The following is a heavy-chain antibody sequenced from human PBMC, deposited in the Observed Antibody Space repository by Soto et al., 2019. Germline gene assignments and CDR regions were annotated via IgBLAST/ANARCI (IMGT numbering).Heavy chain of an antibody. V-gene: IGHV4-31*03. CDR2: IYYSGST. CDR3: AREGRGYSYGPYIKPHENWFDP. Sequence: PSETLSLTCTVSGGSISSGGYYWSWIRQHPGKGLEWIGYIYYSGSTYYNPSLKSRVTISVDTSKNQFSLKLSSVTAADTAVYYCAREGRGYSYGPYIKPHENWFDPWGHGTLVTVSS. D-gene: IGHD5-18*01. CDR1: GGSISSGGYY. J-gene: IGHJ5*02.